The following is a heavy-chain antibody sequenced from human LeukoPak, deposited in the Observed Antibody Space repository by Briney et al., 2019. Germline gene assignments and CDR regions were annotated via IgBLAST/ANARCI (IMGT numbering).Heavy chain of an antibody. V-gene: IGHV1-2*02. CDR1: GYTFTGYY. J-gene: IGHJ4*02. CDR3: ARAPLGYSSHPPDY. CDR2: INPNSGGT. Sequence: GASVKVSCKASGYTFTGYYMHWVRQAPGQGLEWMGWINPNSGGTNYAQKFQGRVTMTRDTSISTAYMELSRLRSDDTAVYYCARAPLGYSSHPPDYWGQGTLVTVSS. D-gene: IGHD6-13*01.